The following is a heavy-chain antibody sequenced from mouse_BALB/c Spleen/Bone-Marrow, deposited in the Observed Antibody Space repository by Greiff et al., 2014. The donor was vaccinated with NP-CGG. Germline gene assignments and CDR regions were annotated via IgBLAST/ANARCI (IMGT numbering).Heavy chain of an antibody. D-gene: IGHD2-4*01. Sequence: EVQLVESGGDLVKPGGSLKLSCAASGSTFSNYGMSWVRQIPDKRLEWVATISSGGTYTFYPDSVKGRFTISRDNTKNTLTLHMTSRKSEDTAMYYCARRRDYDYFDYWGQGTTLTVSS. CDR3: ARRRDYDYFDY. CDR1: GSTFSNYG. V-gene: IGHV5-6*01. J-gene: IGHJ2*01. CDR2: ISSGGTYT.